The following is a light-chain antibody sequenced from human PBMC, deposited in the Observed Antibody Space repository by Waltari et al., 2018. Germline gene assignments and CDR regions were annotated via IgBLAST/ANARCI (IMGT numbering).Light chain of an antibody. V-gene: IGKV1-8*01. Sequence: CLARSGYCLYLARYQLKPGKAPKRLIYAASTFQSAVPSRFSGSGSGTDFTLTISCLQSEDFATYYCQQYYSYPRTFGQGTKVEIK. J-gene: IGKJ1*01. CDR3: QQYYSYPRT. CDR1: SGYCLY. CDR2: AAS.